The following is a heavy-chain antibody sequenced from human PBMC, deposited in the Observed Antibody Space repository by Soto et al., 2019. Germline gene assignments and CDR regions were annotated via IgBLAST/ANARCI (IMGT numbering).Heavy chain of an antibody. CDR3: AGHYYDSSGYSDY. CDR2: IIPILGIA. V-gene: IGHV1-69*02. D-gene: IGHD3-22*01. J-gene: IGHJ4*02. CDR1: GGTFSSYT. Sequence: QVQLVQSGAEVKKPGSSVKVSCKASGGTFSSYTISWVRQAPGQGLEWMGRIIPILGIANYAQKFQGRVTITADKSTSTAYMELSSLRSEDTAVYYCAGHYYDSSGYSDYWGQGTLVTVSS.